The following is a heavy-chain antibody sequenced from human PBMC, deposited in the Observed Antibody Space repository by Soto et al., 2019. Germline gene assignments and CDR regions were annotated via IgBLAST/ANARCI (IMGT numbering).Heavy chain of an antibody. D-gene: IGHD3-10*01. V-gene: IGHV1-3*05. CDR2: INAGNGNT. J-gene: IGHJ5*02. CDR1: GYTFTSYA. CDR3: ARGGGGPLDWFDP. Sequence: QVQLVQSGAEEKKPGTSVKVSCKASGYTFTSYAMHWVRQAPGQRLEWMGWINAGNGNTKYSQKFQGRVTITRDTSASTAYMELSSLRSEDTAVYYCARGGGGPLDWFDPWGQGTLVTVSS.